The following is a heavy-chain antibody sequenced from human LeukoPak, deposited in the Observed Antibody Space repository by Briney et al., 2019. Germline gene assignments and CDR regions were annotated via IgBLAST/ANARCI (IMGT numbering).Heavy chain of an antibody. CDR1: GFTFSSYG. Sequence: GGSLRLSCAASGFTFSSYGMHWVRQAPGKGLEWVAVISYDGSNKYYADSVKGRFTISRDNSKNTLYLQMNSLRAEDTAVYYCASGSGGSCYDYWGQGTLVTVSS. CDR3: ASGSGGSCYDY. V-gene: IGHV3-30*03. D-gene: IGHD2-15*01. CDR2: ISYDGSNK. J-gene: IGHJ4*02.